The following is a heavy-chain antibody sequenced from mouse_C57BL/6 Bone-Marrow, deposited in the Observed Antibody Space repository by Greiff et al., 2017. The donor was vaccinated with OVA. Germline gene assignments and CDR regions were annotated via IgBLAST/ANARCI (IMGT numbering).Heavy chain of an antibody. J-gene: IGHJ3*01. CDR2: IYPSDSET. Sequence: VQLQQPGAELVRPGSSVKLSCKASGYTFTSYWMDWVKQRPGQGLEWIGNIYPSDSETHYNQKFKDKATLTVDKSSSTAYMQLSSLTSEDSAVYYCANHGYDGPFAYWGQGTLVTVSA. V-gene: IGHV1-61*01. CDR1: GYTFTSYW. CDR3: ANHGYDGPFAY. D-gene: IGHD2-2*01.